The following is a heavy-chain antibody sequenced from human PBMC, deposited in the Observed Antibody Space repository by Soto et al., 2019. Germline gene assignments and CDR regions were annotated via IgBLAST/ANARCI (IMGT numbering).Heavy chain of an antibody. CDR3: ARERVTMTNPATFRAGIWFDP. CDR2: IYYSGST. J-gene: IGHJ5*02. D-gene: IGHD3-22*01. Sequence: PSGTLSLTCTVSGGSISSGDYYWSWIRQPPGNGLEWIGYIYYSGSTYYNPSLKSRVTISVDTSKNQFSLKLSSVTAADTAVYYCARERVTMTNPATFRAGIWFDPWGQGTLVTVSS. CDR1: GGSISSGDYY. V-gene: IGHV4-30-4*01.